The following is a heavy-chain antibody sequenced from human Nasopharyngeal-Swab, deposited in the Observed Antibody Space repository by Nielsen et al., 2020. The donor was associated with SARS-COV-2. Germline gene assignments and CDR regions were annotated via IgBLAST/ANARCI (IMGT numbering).Heavy chain of an antibody. V-gene: IGHV3-74*03. D-gene: IGHD1-26*01. CDR3: ARESYSWSWYGPDY. J-gene: IGHJ4*02. CDR2: IDNDGSST. Sequence: GESLKISCTVSGFTFTDYWMHRRRQSPGKGPVWLSRIDNDGSSTTYADSVRGRFTISRVDARNTLFLQLHSLGAEDTAVYYCARESYSWSWYGPDYWGQGTQVTVSS. CDR1: GFTFTDYW.